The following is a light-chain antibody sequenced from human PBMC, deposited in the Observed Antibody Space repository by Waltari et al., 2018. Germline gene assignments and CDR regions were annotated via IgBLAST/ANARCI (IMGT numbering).Light chain of an antibody. Sequence: QSALTQPRSVSGSPGQSVTIPCTGTSSDVGGYHYVSWYQQNPVKAPKLMIFDVSKRPSGVPDRFSGSKSGNTASLTISGLQAEDEADYYCCSYAGSYTVVFGGGTKLTVL. CDR2: DVS. CDR3: CSYAGSYTVV. J-gene: IGLJ2*01. CDR1: SSDVGGYHY. V-gene: IGLV2-11*01.